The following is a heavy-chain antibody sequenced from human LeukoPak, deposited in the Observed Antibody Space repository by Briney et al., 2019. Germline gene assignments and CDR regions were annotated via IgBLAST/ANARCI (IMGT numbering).Heavy chain of an antibody. CDR2: IKSKTDGGTT. D-gene: IGHD6-13*01. Sequence: GGSLRLSCAASGFTFSNAWMSWVRQAPGKGLEWVGRIKSKTDGGTTDYAAPVKGRFTISRDDSKNTLYLQMNSLKTEDTAVYYCTTFGWQQLDAGFDYWGQGTLVTVSS. CDR3: TTFGWQQLDAGFDY. J-gene: IGHJ4*02. V-gene: IGHV3-15*01. CDR1: GFTFSNAW.